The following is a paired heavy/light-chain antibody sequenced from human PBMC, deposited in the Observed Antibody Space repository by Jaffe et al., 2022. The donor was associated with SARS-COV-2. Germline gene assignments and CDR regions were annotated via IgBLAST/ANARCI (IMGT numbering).Heavy chain of an antibody. J-gene: IGHJ6*02. CDR3: ARRTKFDSFYPMDV. CDR1: GYTFTNYW. V-gene: IGHV5-10-1*03. D-gene: IGHD3-10*01. CDR2: IDPSDSDG. Sequence: EVQLVQSGAEVKKPGESLRISCTGSGYTFTNYWINWVRQMPGKGLEWMGRIDPSDSDGNYSPSFQGHVTISADKSISTAYLQWSSLKASDTAMYFCARRTKFDSFYPMDVWGQGTTVTVSS.
Light chain of an antibody. CDR3: QKCNSASWT. V-gene: IGKV1-27*01. J-gene: IGKJ1*01. Sequence: DIQMTQSPSSLSASVGDRVTITCRASQGISNFLAWYQQKPGKVPKLLIYAASTLQSGVPSRFSGSGSGTDFTLTISSLQPEDVATYYCQKCNSASWTFGQGTKVEIK. CDR1: QGISNF. CDR2: AAS.